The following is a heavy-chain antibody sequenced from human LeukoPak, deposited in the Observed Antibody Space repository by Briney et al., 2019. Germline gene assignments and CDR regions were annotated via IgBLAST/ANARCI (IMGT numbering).Heavy chain of an antibody. CDR3: AREQYYYDSSGYYGTY. CDR2: INSDGSST. D-gene: IGHD3-22*01. V-gene: IGHV3-74*01. CDR1: GFTFSSYW. Sequence: PGGSLRLSCAASGFTFSSYWMHWVRQAPGKGLVWVSRINSDGSSTSYADSVEGRFTISRDNAKNTLYLQMNSLRAEDTAVYYCAREQYYYDSSGYYGTYWGQGTLVTVSS. J-gene: IGHJ4*02.